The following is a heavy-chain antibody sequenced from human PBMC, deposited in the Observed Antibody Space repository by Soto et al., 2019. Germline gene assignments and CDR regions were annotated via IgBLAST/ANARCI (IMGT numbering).Heavy chain of an antibody. J-gene: IGHJ4*02. V-gene: IGHV3-21*01. D-gene: IGHD1-26*01. Sequence: EVQLVESGGGLVKPGGSLRLSCAASGFTFSSYSMNWVRQAPGKGLEWVSSISTSSNYIYYADSVKGRFTISRDNAKTSLYLQMNSLRAEDTAVYYCARGTGCDLLRAFHYWGQGTLVTVSS. CDR2: ISTSSNYI. CDR1: GFTFSSYS. CDR3: ARGTGCDLLRAFHY.